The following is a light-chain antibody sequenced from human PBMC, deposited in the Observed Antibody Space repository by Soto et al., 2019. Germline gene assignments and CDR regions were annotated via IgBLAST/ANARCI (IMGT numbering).Light chain of an antibody. V-gene: IGKV3-11*01. Sequence: EIVLTQSPATLSLSPGERATLSCRASQRVIRYLAWYQQRPGQAPRLLIYDSSNRATCVPARFSGSGSGSDFTLTISSLETADFAVYYCQQRYQWPPVTFGGGNKVEIK. CDR3: QQRYQWPPVT. J-gene: IGKJ4*01. CDR1: QRVIRY. CDR2: DSS.